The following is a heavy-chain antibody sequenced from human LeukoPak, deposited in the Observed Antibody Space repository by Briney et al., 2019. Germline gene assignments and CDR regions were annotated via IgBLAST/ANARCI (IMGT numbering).Heavy chain of an antibody. D-gene: IGHD1-26*01. CDR1: GFTFSSYW. J-gene: IGHJ4*02. V-gene: IGHV3-74*01. CDR3: ARASSGYFDY. Sequence: PGGSLRLSCAASGFTFSSYWMHWVRQAPGKWLVWVSRINSDGSSTSYADSVNGRFTISRDNAKNTLFLQMNSLRVEDTAVYYCARASSGYFDYWGQGTLVTVSS. CDR2: INSDGSST.